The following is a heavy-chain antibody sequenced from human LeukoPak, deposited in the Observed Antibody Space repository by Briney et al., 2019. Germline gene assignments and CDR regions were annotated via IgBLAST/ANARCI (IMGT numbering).Heavy chain of an antibody. CDR2: ISGSGGST. D-gene: IGHD6-19*01. J-gene: IGHJ1*01. Sequence: GGSLRLSCAASGFTFSSYSMSWVRQAPWKGLEWVSAISGSGGSTYYADSVKGRFTISRDNSKNTLYLQMNSLRAEDTAVYYCAKDPGGSGWYSGDFQHWGQGTLVTVSS. CDR1: GFTFSSYS. CDR3: AKDPGGSGWYSGDFQH. V-gene: IGHV3-23*01.